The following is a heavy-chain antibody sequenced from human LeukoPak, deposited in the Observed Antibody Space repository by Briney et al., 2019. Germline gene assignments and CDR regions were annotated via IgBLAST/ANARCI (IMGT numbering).Heavy chain of an antibody. V-gene: IGHV4-39*01. J-gene: IGHJ4*02. Sequence: SETLSLTCTVSGDSISSNNYYWGWIRQPPGKGLEWIGNVYYSGTTYYNPSLKSQVTISDDTSKNQFSLTLTSVTAADTAVYYCATASGWSYYFDSWGQGTLVTVSS. CDR1: GDSISSNNYY. CDR2: VYYSGTT. D-gene: IGHD6-19*01. CDR3: ATASGWSYYFDS.